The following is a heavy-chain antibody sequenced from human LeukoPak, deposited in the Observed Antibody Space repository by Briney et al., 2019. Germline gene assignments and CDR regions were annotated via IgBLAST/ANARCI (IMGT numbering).Heavy chain of an antibody. J-gene: IGHJ4*02. CDR2: ISGSGGSI. CDR1: GFTFSSYE. Sequence: PGGSLRLSCAASGFTFSSYEMNWVRQAPGKGLEWVSYISGSGGSIYYADSVKGRFTSSRDNTKNSLYLQMNSLRAEDTAVYYCARGRIRFDYWGQGTLVTVSS. D-gene: IGHD2-21*01. CDR3: ARGRIRFDY. V-gene: IGHV3-48*03.